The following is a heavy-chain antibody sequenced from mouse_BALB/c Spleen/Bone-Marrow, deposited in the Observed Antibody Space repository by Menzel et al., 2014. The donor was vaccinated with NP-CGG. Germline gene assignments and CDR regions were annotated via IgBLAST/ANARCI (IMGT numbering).Heavy chain of an antibody. CDR3: ARRFY. J-gene: IGHJ3*01. CDR2: ISYDGSN. V-gene: IGHV3-6*02. CDR1: GYSITSGYY. Sequence: EVKLQESGPGLVEPSQSLSLTCSVTGYSITSGYYWNWIRQFPGNKLEWMGDISYDGSNNYNPSLKNRISITRDTSKNQFFLRLNSVTTEDTATYYCARRFYWGQGTLVTVSA.